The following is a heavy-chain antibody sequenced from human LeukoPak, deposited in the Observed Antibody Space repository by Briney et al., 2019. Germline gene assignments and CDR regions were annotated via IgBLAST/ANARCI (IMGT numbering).Heavy chain of an antibody. CDR2: ISDSGGRT. J-gene: IGHJ4*02. Sequence: GGSLRLSCAVSGITLSNYGMSWVRQAPGKGLEWGACISDSGGRTNYADSVKGRFTISRDNPKNTLYLQMNSLRAEDTAVYFCAKRGVVIRVILVGFHKEAYYFDSWGQGALVTVSS. D-gene: IGHD3-22*01. CDR3: AKRGVVIRVILVGFHKEAYYFDS. V-gene: IGHV3-23*01. CDR1: GITLSNYG.